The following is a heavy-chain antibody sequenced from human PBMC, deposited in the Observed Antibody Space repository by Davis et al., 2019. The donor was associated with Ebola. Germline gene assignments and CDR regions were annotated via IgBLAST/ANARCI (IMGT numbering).Heavy chain of an antibody. CDR3: ARGPHVAARDCY. D-gene: IGHD6-6*01. V-gene: IGHV3-7*01. J-gene: IGHJ4*02. CDR2: IKEDGSEK. CDR1: GFTFSEYC. Sequence: PGGSLRLSCAGSGFTFSEYCMAWVRQTPGKGLEWVASIKEDGSEKHYVDSMRGRFTISRDNAKNSLYLQMNSLRDEDTAVYYCARGPHVAARDCYWGQGALVTVSS.